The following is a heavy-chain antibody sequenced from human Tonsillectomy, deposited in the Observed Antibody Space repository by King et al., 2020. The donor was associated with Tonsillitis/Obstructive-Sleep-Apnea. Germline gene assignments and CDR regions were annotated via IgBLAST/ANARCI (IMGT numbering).Heavy chain of an antibody. CDR3: ARHVRYSSTWDFYYYYYVDV. D-gene: IGHD6-13*01. V-gene: IGHV4-39*01. Sequence: QLQESGPGLVKPSETLSLTCTVSGGSISSSSYYWGWIRQPPGKGLEWIGSIYYSGSTSYNPSLKNRVTIYVDTCKNQFSLQLNSVTAADTAVYFGARHVRYSSTWDFYYYYYVDVWGKGTTVTVSS. CDR2: IYYSGST. CDR1: GGSISSSSYY. J-gene: IGHJ6*03.